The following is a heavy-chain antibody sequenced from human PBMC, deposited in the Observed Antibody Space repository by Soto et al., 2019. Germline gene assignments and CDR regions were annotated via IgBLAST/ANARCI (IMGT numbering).Heavy chain of an antibody. V-gene: IGHV4-31*03. Sequence: QVQLQESGPGLVKPSQTLSLTCTVSGGSISSGGYYWSWIRQHPGKGLEWIGYIYYTGSTYYNPSLKSRVTISVDTSKHQFSLRLSSVPAADTDVYYCASRDVDTTMVGRDYWGQGTLVTVSS. J-gene: IGHJ4*02. D-gene: IGHD5-18*01. CDR2: IYYTGST. CDR1: GGSISSGGYY. CDR3: ASRDVDTTMVGRDY.